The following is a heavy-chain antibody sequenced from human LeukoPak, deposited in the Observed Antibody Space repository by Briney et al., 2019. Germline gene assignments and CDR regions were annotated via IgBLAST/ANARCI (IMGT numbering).Heavy chain of an antibody. CDR3: CGSGWFAGPFGY. CDR2: MHYSGST. J-gene: IGHJ4*02. Sequence: SEPLSLTCSVSGGSITKNGYYWGWIRQSPETGLEWIGSMHYSGSTYYNPSLNSRVTISVDTSKSQFSLKLTSVTAADTAVYYCCGSGWFAGPFGYWGQGALVTVSS. CDR1: GGSITKNGYY. D-gene: IGHD6-19*01. V-gene: IGHV4-39*07.